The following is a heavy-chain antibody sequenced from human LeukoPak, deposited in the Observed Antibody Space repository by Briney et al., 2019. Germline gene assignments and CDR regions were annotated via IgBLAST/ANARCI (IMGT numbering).Heavy chain of an antibody. V-gene: IGHV6-1*01. CDR1: GDSVSRNTAG. Sequence: SQTLSLTCAISGDSVSRNTAGWNWIRQSPSRGLEWLGRTYYRSKWYSDFAPSVRNRITINPDTSKNQFSLKLSSVTAADTAVYYCARTLRDGYNKGDWFDPWGQGTLVTVSS. D-gene: IGHD5-24*01. CDR3: ARTLRDGYNKGDWFDP. J-gene: IGHJ5*02. CDR2: TYYRSKWYS.